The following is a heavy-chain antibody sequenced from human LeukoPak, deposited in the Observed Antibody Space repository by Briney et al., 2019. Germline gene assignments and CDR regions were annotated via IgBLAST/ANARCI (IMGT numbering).Heavy chain of an antibody. CDR3: ARDLLGYCSSTSCYTYTTLEDY. CDR2: MNPNSGGT. CDR1: GYTFTSYD. Sequence: ASVKVSCKASGYTFTSYDINWVRQATGQGLEWMGWMNPNSGGTNYAQKFQGRVTMTRDTSISTAYMELSRLRSDDTAVYYCARDLLGYCSSTSCYTYTTLEDYWGQGTLVTVSS. J-gene: IGHJ4*02. V-gene: IGHV1-2*02. D-gene: IGHD2-2*02.